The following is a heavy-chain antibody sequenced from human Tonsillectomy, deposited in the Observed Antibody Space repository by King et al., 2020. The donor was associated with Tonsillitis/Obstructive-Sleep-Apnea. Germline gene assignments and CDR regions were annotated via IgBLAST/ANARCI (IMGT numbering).Heavy chain of an antibody. CDR1: GGPFRGYY. Sequence: VQLQQWGAGLLKPSETLSLTCALSGGPFRGYYWSWIRQPPGKGLEWIGEINHSGNTDYNPSLKSRVTISVDTSKNQFSLKLTSVTAADTAVYFCGTNNGDFYYYMDVWGKGTTVTVSS. J-gene: IGHJ6*03. CDR3: GTNNGDFYYYMDV. CDR2: INHSGNT. V-gene: IGHV4-34*01. D-gene: IGHD2-8*01.